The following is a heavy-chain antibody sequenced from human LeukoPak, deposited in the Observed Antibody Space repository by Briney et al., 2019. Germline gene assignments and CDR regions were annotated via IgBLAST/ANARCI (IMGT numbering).Heavy chain of an antibody. CDR3: ARHFAGITMVRGPKKPNWFDP. CDR2: IYTSGST. Sequence: SETLSLTCTVSGGSISSGSYYWSWIRQPAGKGLEWIGRIYTSGSTNYNPSLKSRVTISVDTSKNQFSLKLSSVTAADTAVYYCARHFAGITMVRGPKKPNWFDPWGQGTLVTVSS. J-gene: IGHJ5*02. CDR1: GGSISSGSYY. D-gene: IGHD3-10*01. V-gene: IGHV4-61*02.